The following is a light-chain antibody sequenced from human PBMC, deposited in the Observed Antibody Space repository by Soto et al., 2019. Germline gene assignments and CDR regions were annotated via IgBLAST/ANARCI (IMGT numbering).Light chain of an antibody. V-gene: IGLV1-40*01. Sequence: QSVLTQPPSASGAPGQRVTISCTGSSSNIGAEYGIRWYQHLPGTAPKLLIYDVHSRPSGVPDRFSGSKSGSSASLAIAGLQAEDEADYYCQSYDDSLGGFYVFGTGTKLTVL. J-gene: IGLJ1*01. CDR1: SSNIGAEYG. CDR2: DVH. CDR3: QSYDDSLGGFYV.